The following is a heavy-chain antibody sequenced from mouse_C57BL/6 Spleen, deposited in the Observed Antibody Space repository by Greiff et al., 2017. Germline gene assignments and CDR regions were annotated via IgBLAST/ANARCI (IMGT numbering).Heavy chain of an antibody. J-gene: IGHJ3*01. D-gene: IGHD2-4*01. CDR1: GYAFSSSW. Sequence: VQLQESGPELVKPGASVKISCKASGYAFSSSWMNWVKQRPGKGLGWIGRIYPGDGDTNYNGKFKGKATLTADKSSSTAYMQLSSLTSEDSAVYFCARSEDYDWFAYWGQGTLVTVSA. CDR2: IYPGDGDT. V-gene: IGHV1-82*01. CDR3: ARSEDYDWFAY.